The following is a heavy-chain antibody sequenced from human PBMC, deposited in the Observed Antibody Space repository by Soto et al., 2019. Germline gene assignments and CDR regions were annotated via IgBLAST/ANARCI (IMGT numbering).Heavy chain of an antibody. Sequence: PGGSLRLSCAASGFTFSSYGMSWVRQAPGKGLEWVSIIYSGGSTYYADSVKGRFTVSRDTSKNTLYLQMTGLRAEDTAVYYCARDRVVVAGTSFDSLGQGNLVTVS. CDR2: IYSGGST. V-gene: IGHV3-53*01. J-gene: IGHJ4*02. CDR1: GFTFSSYG. D-gene: IGHD6-19*01. CDR3: ARDRVVVAGTSFDS.